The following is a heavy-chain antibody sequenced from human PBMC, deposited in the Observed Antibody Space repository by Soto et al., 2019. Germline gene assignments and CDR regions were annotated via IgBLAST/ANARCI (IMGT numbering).Heavy chain of an antibody. CDR2: IIPIFGTA. J-gene: IGHJ3*02. V-gene: IGHV1-69*13. Sequence: GASVKVCCKASGDTFSSYAISWVRQAPGQGLEWMGGIIPIFGTANYAQKFQGRVTITADESTSTAYMELSSLRSEDTAVYYCARYSSVRAARGTGSYPKSDAFDIWG. D-gene: IGHD3-10*01. CDR3: ARYSSVRAARGTGSYPKSDAFDI. CDR1: GDTFSSYA.